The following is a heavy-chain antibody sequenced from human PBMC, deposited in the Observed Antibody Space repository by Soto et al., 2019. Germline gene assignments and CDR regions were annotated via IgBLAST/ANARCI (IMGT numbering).Heavy chain of an antibody. CDR3: ARHQCSGSKCYPFDY. V-gene: IGHV4-59*08. D-gene: IGHD2-15*01. J-gene: IGHJ4*02. Sequence: TSETLSLTCTVSGGSISYNYWSWIRQPPGKGLEWIGYIYYSGSTNYNPSLKSRVTISVDTSKNQFSLKLNSVTAADTAVYYCARHQCSGSKCYPFDYWGQGTPVTVS. CDR2: IYYSGST. CDR1: GGSISYNY.